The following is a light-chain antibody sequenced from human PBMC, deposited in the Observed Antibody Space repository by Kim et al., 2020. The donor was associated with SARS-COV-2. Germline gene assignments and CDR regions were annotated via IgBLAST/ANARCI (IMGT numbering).Light chain of an antibody. CDR2: RNN. CDR3: AAWDDSLSGPV. J-gene: IGLJ3*02. Sequence: SCSGSSSNIGSNYVYWYQQLPGTAPKLLIYRNNQRPSGVPDRFSGSKSGTSASLAISGLRSEDEADYYCAAWDDSLSGPVFGGGTKLTVL. V-gene: IGLV1-47*01. CDR1: SSNIGSNY.